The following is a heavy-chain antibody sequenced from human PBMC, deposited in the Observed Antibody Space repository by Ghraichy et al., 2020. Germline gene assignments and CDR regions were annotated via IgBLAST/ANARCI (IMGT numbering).Heavy chain of an antibody. D-gene: IGHD2-2*02. CDR3: AKVYCSSITCHTLAA. CDR1: GFTFSSYA. Sequence: GGSLRLSCAASGFTFSSYAMSWVRQAPGKGLEWVSTISGSGDSTYYADSVKGRFTISRDNSKNTLYLQMNSLRAEDTAVHYCAKVYCSSITCHTLAAWGHGTLVTFTS. J-gene: IGHJ1*01. CDR2: ISGSGDST. V-gene: IGHV3-23*01.